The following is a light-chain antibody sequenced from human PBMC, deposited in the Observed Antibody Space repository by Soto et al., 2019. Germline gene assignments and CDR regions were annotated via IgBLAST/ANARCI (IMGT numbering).Light chain of an antibody. Sequence: DIQMTQSPSTLSASVGDRVTITCRASQSISNWLAWYQQKPGNAPKLLISKASSLESGVPSRFSGSGSGTEFTLTISSLQPDDFATYYCQHYNSYPLTFGGGTKVEI. V-gene: IGKV1-5*03. CDR2: KAS. J-gene: IGKJ4*01. CDR1: QSISNW. CDR3: QHYNSYPLT.